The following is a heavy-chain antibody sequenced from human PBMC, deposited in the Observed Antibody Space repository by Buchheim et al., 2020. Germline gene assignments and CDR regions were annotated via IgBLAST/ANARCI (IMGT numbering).Heavy chain of an antibody. V-gene: IGHV4-4*02. D-gene: IGHD6-6*01. Sequence: QVQLQESGPGLVKPSGTLSLTCDVSGASISSYQWWSWVRQPPGEGLEWVGEIYHSGTTRYNSSLKSRVTISVDEAKNQFSLRLSSVTAADTAMYYCARGGSSSTDAFDYWGQGSL. CDR3: ARGGSSSTDAFDY. J-gene: IGHJ4*02. CDR2: IYHSGTT. CDR1: GASISSYQW.